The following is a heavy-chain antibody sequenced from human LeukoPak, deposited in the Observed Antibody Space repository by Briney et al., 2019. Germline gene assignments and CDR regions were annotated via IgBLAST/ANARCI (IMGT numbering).Heavy chain of an antibody. D-gene: IGHD3-22*01. CDR2: IRSKANSYAT. CDR1: GFTFSGSA. Sequence: GGSLRLSCAASGFTFSGSAMHWVRQASGKGLEWVGRIRSKANSYATAYAASVKGRFTISRDDSKNTAYLQINSLKTEDTAVYYCTRPHYDSSGYYYAFDYWGQGTLVTVSS. CDR3: TRPHYDSSGYYYAFDY. V-gene: IGHV3-73*01. J-gene: IGHJ4*02.